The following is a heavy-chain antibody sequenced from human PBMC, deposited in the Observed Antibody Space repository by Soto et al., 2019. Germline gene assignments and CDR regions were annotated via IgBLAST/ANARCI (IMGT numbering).Heavy chain of an antibody. J-gene: IGHJ5*02. Sequence: EVQLLDSGGGLVQPGGSLRLSCAASGFTFSSSAMSWVRQAPGKGLEWVSAVSGGGGTTYYADSVRGRFTISRDNSKNTLYLQMNSLGAEDTAIYFCARCTVDTIVTSGWCHYLDPWGQGTLVTVSS. CDR3: ARCTVDTIVTSGWCHYLDP. CDR2: VSGGGGTT. CDR1: GFTFSSSA. V-gene: IGHV3-23*01. D-gene: IGHD6-19*01.